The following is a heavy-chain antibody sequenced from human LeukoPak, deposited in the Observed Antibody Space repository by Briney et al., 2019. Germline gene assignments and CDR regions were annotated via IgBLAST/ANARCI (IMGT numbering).Heavy chain of an antibody. CDR2: IYHSGST. CDR1: GYSISSGYY. Sequence: PSETLSFTCTVSGYSISSGYYWGWIRQPAGKGLAWIGSIYHSGSTYYNPSLKSRVTISVDTSKNQFSLKLSSVTAADTAVYYCARVGTTGSYVDYWGQGTLVTVSS. V-gene: IGHV4-38-2*02. CDR3: ARVGTTGSYVDY. J-gene: IGHJ4*02. D-gene: IGHD1-7*01.